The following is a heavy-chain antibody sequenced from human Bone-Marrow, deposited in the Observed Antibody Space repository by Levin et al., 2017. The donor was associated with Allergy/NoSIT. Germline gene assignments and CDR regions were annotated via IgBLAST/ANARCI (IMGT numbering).Heavy chain of an antibody. Sequence: GASVKVSCKASGYTFTSYDINWVRQATGQGLEWMGWMNPNSGNTGYAQKFQGRVTMTRNTSISTAYLELSSLRSEDTAVYYCAKNLPLTGDLDDWGQGTLVTVSS. CDR3: AKNLPLTGDLDD. D-gene: IGHD7-27*01. V-gene: IGHV1-8*01. J-gene: IGHJ4*02. CDR1: GYTFTSYD. CDR2: MNPNSGNT.